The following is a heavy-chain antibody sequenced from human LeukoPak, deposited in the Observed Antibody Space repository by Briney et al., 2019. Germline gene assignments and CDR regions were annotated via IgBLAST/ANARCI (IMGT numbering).Heavy chain of an antibody. CDR3: ARAAAGSGGSSDFDY. CDR1: GGSISSYY. CDR2: IYYSGST. J-gene: IGHJ4*02. V-gene: IGHV4-59*01. Sequence: SETLSLTCTVSGGSISSYYWSWIRQPPGKGLEWIGYIYYSGSTNCNPSLKSRVTISVDTSKNQFSLKLSSVTAADTAVYYCARAAAGSGGSSDFDYWGQGTLVTVSS. D-gene: IGHD6-13*01.